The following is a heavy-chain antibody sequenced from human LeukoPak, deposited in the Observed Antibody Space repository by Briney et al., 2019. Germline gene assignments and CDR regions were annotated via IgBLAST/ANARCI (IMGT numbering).Heavy chain of an antibody. CDR3: AKVRVGASDCFDY. CDR1: GFTFSSYA. D-gene: IGHD1-26*01. V-gene: IGHV3-23*01. CDR2: MSGSSGST. J-gene: IGHJ4*02. Sequence: GGSLRLSCAASGFTFSSYAMSWVRQAPGKGLEWVSAMSGSSGSTYYADSVKGRFTISRDNSKNTLYLQMNSLRAEDSALYYCAKVRVGASDCFDYWGQGTLVTVSS.